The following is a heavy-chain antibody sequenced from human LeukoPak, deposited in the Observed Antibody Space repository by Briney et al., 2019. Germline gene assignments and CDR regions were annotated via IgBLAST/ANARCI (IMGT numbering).Heavy chain of an antibody. CDR1: GYTFTSYD. D-gene: IGHD2-21*01. CDR2: MNPNSGNT. J-gene: IGHJ4*02. CDR3: ARGPIRGTLFYY. V-gene: IGHV1-8*03. Sequence: ASVKVSCKASGYTFTSYDINWVRQATGHGLEWMGWMNPNSGNTGYAKTFQGRVAITRNTSISTAYMELSSLRSEDTAVYYCARGPIRGTLFYYWGQGTLVTVSS.